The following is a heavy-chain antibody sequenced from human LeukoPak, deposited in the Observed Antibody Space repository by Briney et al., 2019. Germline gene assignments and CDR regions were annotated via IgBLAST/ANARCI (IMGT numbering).Heavy chain of an antibody. D-gene: IGHD3-16*01. CDR3: AREGGDY. Sequence: GASVKVSCKASGYTFSDYYIHWVRQAPGQGLEWMGRINPNSGGTNYAQKFQGRVTMTRDMSTSTVYMELSRLRSDDTAVYYCAREGGDYWGQGTLVTVSS. CDR2: INPNSGGT. V-gene: IGHV1-2*06. CDR1: GYTFSDYY. J-gene: IGHJ4*02.